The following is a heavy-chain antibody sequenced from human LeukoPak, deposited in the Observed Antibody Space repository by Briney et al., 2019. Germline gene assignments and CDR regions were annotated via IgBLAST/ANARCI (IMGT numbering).Heavy chain of an antibody. J-gene: IGHJ5*02. D-gene: IGHD3-22*01. Sequence: SETLSLTCAVSGGSISSSNWWSWVRQPPGKGLEWIGEIYHSGSTNYTPSLKSRVTISVDKSKNQFSLKLSSVTAADTAVYYCARGRGGYFPYWFDPWGQGTLVTVSS. CDR1: GGSISSSNW. V-gene: IGHV4-4*02. CDR3: ARGRGGYFPYWFDP. CDR2: IYHSGST.